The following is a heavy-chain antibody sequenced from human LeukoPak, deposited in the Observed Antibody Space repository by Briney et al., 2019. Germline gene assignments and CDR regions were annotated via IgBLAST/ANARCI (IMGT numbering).Heavy chain of an antibody. V-gene: IGHV1-2*06. CDR1: GYTFTGYY. Sequence: ASVKVPCKASGYTFTGYYMHWVRQAPGQGLEWMGRINPNSGGTNYAQKFQGRVTMTRDTSISTAYMELSRLRSDDTAVYYCARGYYYDSSGYCDYWGQGTLVTVSS. CDR2: INPNSGGT. CDR3: ARGYYYDSSGYCDY. J-gene: IGHJ4*02. D-gene: IGHD3-22*01.